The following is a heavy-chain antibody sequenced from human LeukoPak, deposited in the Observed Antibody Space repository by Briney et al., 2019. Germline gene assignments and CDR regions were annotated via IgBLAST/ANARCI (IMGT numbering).Heavy chain of an antibody. Sequence: VASVKVSCKASGGTFSSYAISWVRQAPGQGLEWMGGIIPIFGTANYAQKFQGRVTITADESTSTAYMELSSLRSEDTAVYYCARGRKVLRYFDWLLNNWFDPWGREPWSPSPQ. CDR2: IIPIFGTA. V-gene: IGHV1-69*13. CDR3: ARGRKVLRYFDWLLNNWFDP. D-gene: IGHD3-9*01. CDR1: GGTFSSYA. J-gene: IGHJ5*02.